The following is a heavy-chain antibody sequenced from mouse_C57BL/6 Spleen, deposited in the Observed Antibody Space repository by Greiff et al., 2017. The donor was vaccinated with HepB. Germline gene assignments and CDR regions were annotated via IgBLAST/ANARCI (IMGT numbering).Heavy chain of an antibody. CDR3: ARGREKLAVEPFFDY. V-gene: IGHV1-78*01. CDR2: IYPRDGST. D-gene: IGHD1-1*01. Sequence: VKLLESDAELVKPGASVKISCKVSGYTFTDHTIHWMKQRPEQGLEWIGYIYPRDGSTKYNEKFKGKATLTADKSSSTAYMQLNSLTSEDSAVYFCARGREKLAVEPFFDYWGQGTTLTVSS. CDR1: GYTFTDHT. J-gene: IGHJ2*01.